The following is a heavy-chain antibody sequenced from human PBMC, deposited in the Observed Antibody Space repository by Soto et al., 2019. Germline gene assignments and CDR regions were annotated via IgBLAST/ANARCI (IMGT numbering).Heavy chain of an antibody. V-gene: IGHV1-69*06. CDR3: ARHLNYDILTGYYKRGPYYYYGMDV. J-gene: IGHJ6*02. Sequence: SVKVSCNASGGTFSSYAISWVRQAPGQGLEWMGGIIPIFGTANYAQKFQGRVTITADKSTSTAYMELSSLRSEDTAVYYCARHLNYDILTGYYKRGPYYYYGMDVWGQGTTVTVSS. CDR2: IIPIFGTA. CDR1: GGTFSSYA. D-gene: IGHD3-9*01.